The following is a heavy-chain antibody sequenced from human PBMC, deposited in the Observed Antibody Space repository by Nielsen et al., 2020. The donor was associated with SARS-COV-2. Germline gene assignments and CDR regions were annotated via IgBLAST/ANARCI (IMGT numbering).Heavy chain of an antibody. D-gene: IGHD3-3*01. CDR2: ISYDGSNK. CDR3: ARARITIFGVVGHYGMDV. V-gene: IGHV3-30*04. Sequence: WIRQPPGKGLEWVAVISYDGSNKYYADSVKGRFTISRDNSKNTLYLQMNSLRAEDTAVYYCARARITIFGVVGHYGMDVWGQGTTVTVS. J-gene: IGHJ6*02.